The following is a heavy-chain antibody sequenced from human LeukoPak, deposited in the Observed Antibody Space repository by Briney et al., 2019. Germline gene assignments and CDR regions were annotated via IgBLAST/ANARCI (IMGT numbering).Heavy chain of an antibody. CDR3: ARDRGNYYDSSGYYYAEYFQH. CDR1: GYSISSGYY. Sequence: SETLSLTCTVSGYSISSGYYWGWIRQPPGKGLEWIGSIYHSGSTYYNPSLKSRVTISVDTSKNQFSLKLSSVTAADTAVYYCARDRGNYYDSSGYYYAEYFQHWGQGTLVTVSS. V-gene: IGHV4-38-2*02. D-gene: IGHD3-22*01. J-gene: IGHJ1*01. CDR2: IYHSGST.